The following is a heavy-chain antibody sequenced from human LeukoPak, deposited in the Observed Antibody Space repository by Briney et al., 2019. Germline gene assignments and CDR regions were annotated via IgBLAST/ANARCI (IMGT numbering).Heavy chain of an antibody. Sequence: SQTLSLTCAISGDSVSSNSVAWNWIRQSPSRGPEWLGRTHYRSKWYIDYADSVKSRITISPDTSKNQFSLQLNSMTPEGTAIYYCARGRVSAFDIWGQGTMVTVSS. CDR3: ARGRVSAFDI. D-gene: IGHD2-8*01. CDR1: GDSVSSNSVA. CDR2: THYRSKWYI. J-gene: IGHJ3*02. V-gene: IGHV6-1*01.